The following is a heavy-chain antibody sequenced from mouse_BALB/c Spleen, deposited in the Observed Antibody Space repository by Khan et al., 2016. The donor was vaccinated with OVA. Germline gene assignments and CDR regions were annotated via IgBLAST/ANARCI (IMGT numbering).Heavy chain of an antibody. CDR3: ARTARIKY. Sequence: EVQLQESGPGLVKPSQSLSLTCTVTGYSITSGYGWNWIRQFPGKKLEWIGYISYRVTTNNNPSLKSRLSITRDTSKNQFFLQLNSVTTEDTDTNDCARTARIKYWRQGTTLTVSA. V-gene: IGHV3-2*02. J-gene: IGHJ2*01. CDR1: GYSITSGYG. D-gene: IGHD1-2*01. CDR2: ISYRVTT.